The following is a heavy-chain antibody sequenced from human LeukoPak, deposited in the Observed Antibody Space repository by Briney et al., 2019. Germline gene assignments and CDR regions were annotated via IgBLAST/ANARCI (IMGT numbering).Heavy chain of an antibody. J-gene: IGHJ6*02. Sequence: SETLSLTCTVSVGSPTSGASLWSWIRHRPGKGLEWIGYIFYSGTTYYNPSLKSRITISRDTSNNQFSLKLSAVTAADTAVYYCARGRRVGYDSYFGMDVWGQGTTVTVSS. CDR2: IFYSGTT. CDR3: ARGRRVGYDSYFGMDV. D-gene: IGHD3-3*01. V-gene: IGHV4-31*03. CDR1: VGSPTSGASL.